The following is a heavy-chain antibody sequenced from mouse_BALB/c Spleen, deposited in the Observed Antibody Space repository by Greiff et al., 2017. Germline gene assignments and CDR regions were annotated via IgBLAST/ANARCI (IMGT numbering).Heavy chain of an antibody. CDR2: ISSGSSTI. Sequence: EVQLVESGGGLVQPGGSRKLSCAASGFTFSSFGMHWVRQAPEKGLEWVAYISSGSSTIYYADTVKGRFTISRDNPKNTLFLQMTSLRSEDTAMYYCARSRGLRHFDYWGQGTTLTVSS. J-gene: IGHJ2*01. CDR3: ARSRGLRHFDY. V-gene: IGHV5-17*02. CDR1: GFTFSSFG. D-gene: IGHD2-2*01.